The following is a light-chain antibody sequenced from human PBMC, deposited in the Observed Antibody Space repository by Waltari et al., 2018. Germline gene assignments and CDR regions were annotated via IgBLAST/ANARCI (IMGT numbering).Light chain of an antibody. V-gene: IGKV1-13*02. CDR1: QGISSY. CDR2: YAN. J-gene: IGKJ1*01. CDR3: QQGNSNPWT. Sequence: IQMSQSPSSLSASVEDRVTVTCRASQGISSYLNWYQQKPGKAPKLLIYYANSLASGVPSRFSGSGSGTEFTLTISSLQPEDFATYYCQQGNSNPWTFGQGTKVEIK.